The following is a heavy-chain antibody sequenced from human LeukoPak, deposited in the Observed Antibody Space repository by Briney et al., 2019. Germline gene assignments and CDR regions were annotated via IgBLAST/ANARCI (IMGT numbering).Heavy chain of an antibody. CDR3: VRQRYVYGYCDS. D-gene: IGHD3-22*01. J-gene: IGHJ4*02. Sequence: AETLSLTCAVSDYSISSGRYWGWVRQPPGKGLEWIGSLSHSGSIYYNPSLESRVTKSVDTSKNQFSLRLSSVTAADTAVYYCVRQRYVYGYCDSWGPGTLVTVSS. CDR2: LSHSGSI. V-gene: IGHV4-38-2*01. CDR1: DYSISSGRY.